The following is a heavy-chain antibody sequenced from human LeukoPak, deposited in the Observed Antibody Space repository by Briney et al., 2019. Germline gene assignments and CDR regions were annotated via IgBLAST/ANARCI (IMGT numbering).Heavy chain of an antibody. D-gene: IGHD1-26*01. J-gene: IGHJ4*02. CDR3: AKLMNDIVGATQLDY. Sequence: GESLKISCKASGYGFASYWIGWGRPMPGKGLEWMGIIYPGASDTKYSPSFRGQVTISADKSISTAYLQWNNLKASDTAIYYCAKLMNDIVGATQLDYWGQGTLVTVSS. V-gene: IGHV5-51*01. CDR2: IYPGASDT. CDR1: GYGFASYW.